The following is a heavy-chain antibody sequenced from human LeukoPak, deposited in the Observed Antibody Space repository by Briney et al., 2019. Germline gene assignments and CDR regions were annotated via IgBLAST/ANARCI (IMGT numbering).Heavy chain of an antibody. J-gene: IGHJ3*02. Sequence: ASVKVSCKASGYTFTSYYMHWVRQAPGQGLEWMGIINPSGGSTSYAQKFQGRVTMTRDMSTNTVYMELSSLRSEDTAVYYCAREIVGARGAFDIWGQGTMVTVSS. CDR3: AREIVGARGAFDI. V-gene: IGHV1-46*01. CDR2: INPSGGST. CDR1: GYTFTSYY. D-gene: IGHD1-26*01.